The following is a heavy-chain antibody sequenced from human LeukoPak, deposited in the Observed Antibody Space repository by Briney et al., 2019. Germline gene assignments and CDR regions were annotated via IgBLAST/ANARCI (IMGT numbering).Heavy chain of an antibody. J-gene: IGHJ4*02. Sequence: ASVKVSCKASGYTFTGYYMHWVRQAPGKGLEWMGGFDPEDGETIYAQKFQGRVTMTEDTSTDTAYMELSSLRSEDTAVYYCATVQYYYDSSGWNYWGQGTLVTVSS. V-gene: IGHV1-24*01. D-gene: IGHD3-22*01. CDR1: GYTFTGYY. CDR3: ATVQYYYDSSGWNY. CDR2: FDPEDGET.